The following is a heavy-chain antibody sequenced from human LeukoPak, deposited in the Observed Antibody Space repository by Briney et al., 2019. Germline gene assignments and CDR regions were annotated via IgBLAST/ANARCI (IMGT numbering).Heavy chain of an antibody. CDR1: GYTFTSYG. CDR3: ARASKLLWFGEFPFCYFDY. V-gene: IGHV1-18*04. J-gene: IGHJ4*02. CDR2: ISAYNGNT. D-gene: IGHD3-10*01. Sequence: GASVKVSCKASGYTFTSYGISWVRQAPGQGLEWMGWISAYNGNTNYAQKLQGRVTMTTDTSTSTAYMELRSLRSDDTAVYYCARASKLLWFGEFPFCYFDYWGQGTLVTVSS.